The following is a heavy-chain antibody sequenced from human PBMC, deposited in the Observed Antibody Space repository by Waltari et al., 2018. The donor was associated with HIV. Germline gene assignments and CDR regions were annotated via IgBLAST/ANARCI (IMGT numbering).Heavy chain of an antibody. J-gene: IGHJ4*02. D-gene: IGHD3-9*01. CDR1: GFSLSTSGMS. CDR3: ARADILTGLFDY. V-gene: IGHV2-70*01. Sequence: QVTLRESGPALVKPTQTLTLTCTFSGFSLSTSGMSVTWIRQPPGKALEWLAVIDGDDDKYYSVSLKARLTISKDTSKNQVVLTMTNMDPVDTATYYCARADILTGLFDYWGQGTLVTVSS. CDR2: IDGDDDK.